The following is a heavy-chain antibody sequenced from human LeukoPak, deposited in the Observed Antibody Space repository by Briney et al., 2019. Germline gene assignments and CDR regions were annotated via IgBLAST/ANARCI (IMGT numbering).Heavy chain of an antibody. CDR1: GFTVSSNY. Sequence: GGSLRLSCAASGFTVSSNYMSWVRQAPGKGLEWVSVIYSGGSTYYADSVKGRFTISRDNSKNTLYLQMNSLRAEDTAVYYCAREDALVGFDYWGQGTLVTVSS. CDR3: AREDALVGFDY. V-gene: IGHV3-66*01. D-gene: IGHD1-26*01. J-gene: IGHJ4*02. CDR2: IYSGGST.